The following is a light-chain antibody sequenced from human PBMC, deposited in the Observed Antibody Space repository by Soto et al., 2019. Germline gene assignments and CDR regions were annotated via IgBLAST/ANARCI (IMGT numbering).Light chain of an antibody. Sequence: IVLTQSPGTLSLSPGERATLSCRASQSVTTQLAWYQQKPGQAPRLIIHGASSRATGVPDRTTGSGSGTDFTLSMSRQEPEDFAVYYCQQYGGSTRTFGQGTKVDIK. V-gene: IGKV3-20*01. J-gene: IGKJ1*01. CDR3: QQYGGSTRT. CDR1: QSVTTQ. CDR2: GAS.